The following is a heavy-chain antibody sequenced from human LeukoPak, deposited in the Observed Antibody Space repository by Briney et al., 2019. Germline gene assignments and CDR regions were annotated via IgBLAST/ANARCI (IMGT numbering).Heavy chain of an antibody. CDR3: ARDGPYSSSPTQHNWFDP. J-gene: IGHJ5*02. CDR1: GGSISSYY. D-gene: IGHD6-6*01. Sequence: PETLSLTCTVSGGSISSYYWSWIRQPAGKGLEWIGRIYTSGSTNYNPSLKSRVTMSVDTSKNQFSLKLSSVTAADTAVYYCARDGPYSSSPTQHNWFDPWGQGTLVTVSS. CDR2: IYTSGST. V-gene: IGHV4-4*07.